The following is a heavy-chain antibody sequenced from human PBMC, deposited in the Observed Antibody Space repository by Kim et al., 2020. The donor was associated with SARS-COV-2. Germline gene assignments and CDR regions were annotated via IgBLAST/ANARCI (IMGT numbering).Heavy chain of an antibody. Sequence: NYAQKFQGRVTITADESTSTAYMELSSLRSEDTAVYYCASSKEDSYYFDYWGQGTLVTVSS. D-gene: IGHD4-4*01. V-gene: IGHV1-69*01. J-gene: IGHJ4*02. CDR3: ASSKEDSYYFDY.